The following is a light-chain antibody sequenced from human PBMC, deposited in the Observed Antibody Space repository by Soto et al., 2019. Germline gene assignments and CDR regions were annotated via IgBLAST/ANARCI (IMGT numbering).Light chain of an antibody. CDR1: SSDVGGYKY. CDR3: SAYAGINNLGV. Sequence: QSALTQPPSASGSPGQSVTISCTGTSSDVGGYKYVSWYQQHPGKAPKLMIFEDNKRPSGVPDRFSGSKSGNTASLTVSGLQAADEADYYCSAYAGINNLGVFGTGTKLTVL. V-gene: IGLV2-8*01. CDR2: EDN. J-gene: IGLJ1*01.